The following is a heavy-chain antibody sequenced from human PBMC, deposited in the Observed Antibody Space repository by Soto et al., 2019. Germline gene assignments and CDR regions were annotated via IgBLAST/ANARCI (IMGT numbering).Heavy chain of an antibody. V-gene: IGHV3-66*01. CDR1: GFTGSSNY. Sequence: GGSLRLSCAASGFTGSSNYMSWVRQAPGKGLEWVSVIYSGGSTYYADSVKGRFTISRDNSKNTLYLQMNSLRAEDTAVYYCARDLEMATPYYYYYMEVWGKGTTVTVSS. CDR2: IYSGGST. J-gene: IGHJ6*03. CDR3: ARDLEMATPYYYYYMEV. D-gene: IGHD5-12*01.